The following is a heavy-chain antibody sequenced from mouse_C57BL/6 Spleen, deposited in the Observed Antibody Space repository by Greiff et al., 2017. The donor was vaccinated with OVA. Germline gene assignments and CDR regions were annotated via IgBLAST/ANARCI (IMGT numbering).Heavy chain of an antibody. D-gene: IGHD3-2*02. Sequence: QVQLQQPGAELVKPGASVKLSCKASGYTFTSYWMHWVKQRPGQGLEWIGMIHPNSGSTNYNEKFKSKATLTVDKSSSTAYMQLSSLTSEDAAVYYCASENGDSSGYYDMDYWGQGTTVTVSS. CDR2: IHPNSGST. CDR3: ASENGDSSGYYDMDY. V-gene: IGHV1-64*01. CDR1: GYTFTSYW. J-gene: IGHJ4*01.